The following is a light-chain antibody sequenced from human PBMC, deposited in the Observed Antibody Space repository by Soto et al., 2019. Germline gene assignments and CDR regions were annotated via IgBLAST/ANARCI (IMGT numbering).Light chain of an antibody. J-gene: IGLJ1*01. Sequence: QSVLTQPPSASGTPGQRVTISCSGSSSNIGSNTVNWYQQLPGTAPKRLIYSNNQRPSGVPDRFSGSKSGTSASLAISVPQSEDEVEYYCAAWDDSMNGRNYVFGTGTTVTVL. CDR3: AAWDDSMNGRNYV. CDR1: SSNIGSNT. V-gene: IGLV1-44*01. CDR2: SNN.